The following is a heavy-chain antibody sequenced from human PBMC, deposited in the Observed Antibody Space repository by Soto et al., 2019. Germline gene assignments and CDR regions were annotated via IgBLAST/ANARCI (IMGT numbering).Heavy chain of an antibody. J-gene: IGHJ4*02. V-gene: IGHV1-18*01. Sequence: QVQLVQSGAEVKKPGASVKVTCKASGYTFTSSGISWVRQAPGQGLEWMGWISVYNGNTNYAKKLQGRVTMTTDAATNTAYMEVRSLRSDDTAVYYCVREIGYWGQGTLVTVSS. CDR3: VREIGY. CDR1: GYTFTSSG. CDR2: ISVYNGNT.